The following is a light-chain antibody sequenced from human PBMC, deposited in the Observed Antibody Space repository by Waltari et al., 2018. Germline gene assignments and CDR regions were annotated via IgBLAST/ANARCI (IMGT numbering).Light chain of an antibody. J-gene: IGKJ1*01. CDR2: GAS. CDR3: QQYNNWPPWT. Sequence: EIVMTQSPATLSVSPGERATLSCRASQSVSSNLAWYQQQPGKAPRLLIYGASTRATGIPARFSGRWSGTEFTLTISSLQSEDFAVYYCQQYNNWPPWTFGQGTKVEIK. CDR1: QSVSSN. V-gene: IGKV3-15*01.